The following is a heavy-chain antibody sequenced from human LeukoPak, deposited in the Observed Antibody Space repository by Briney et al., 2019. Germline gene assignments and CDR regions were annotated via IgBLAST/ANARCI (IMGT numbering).Heavy chain of an antibody. J-gene: IGHJ6*02. V-gene: IGHV3-7*04. D-gene: IGHD3-10*01. CDR1: GFTVSTYW. Sequence: SLRLSCAASGFTVSTYWMNWVRQAPGKGLDLVAKIKQDGSVKYYVESVKGRFTISRDNAKNSVYLQTNSLRAEDTAVYYCARDDYYGSGRGFYYCYGLDVWGQGTTVTVSS. CDR2: IKQDGSVK. CDR3: ARDDYYGSGRGFYYCYGLDV.